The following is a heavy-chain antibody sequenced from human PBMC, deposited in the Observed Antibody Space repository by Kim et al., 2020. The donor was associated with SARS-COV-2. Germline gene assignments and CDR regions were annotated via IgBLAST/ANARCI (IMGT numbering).Heavy chain of an antibody. D-gene: IGHD2-15*01. V-gene: IGHV3-74*01. J-gene: IGHJ6*02. Sequence: GGSLRLSCAASGFTFSSYWMHWVRQAPGKGLVWVSRINSDGSSTSYADSVKGRFTITRDNAKNMLYLQMNSLRAEDTAVYYGALYKVAHYVMDVWGQGTTLTVSS. CDR3: ALYKVAHYVMDV. CDR1: GFTFSSYW. CDR2: INSDGSST.